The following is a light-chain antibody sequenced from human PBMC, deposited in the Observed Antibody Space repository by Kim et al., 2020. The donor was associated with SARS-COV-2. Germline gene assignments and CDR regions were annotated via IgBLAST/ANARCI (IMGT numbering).Light chain of an antibody. CDR2: ANN. J-gene: IGLJ3*02. CDR1: SSNIGADFD. CDR3: QSYDSSLSGWV. V-gene: IGLV1-40*03. Sequence: QRVTISCPGTSSNIGADFDVHWYQHRPGTAPKLLIFANNNRPSGVPDRLSASKSGASASLAITGLQAEDEADYYCQSYDSSLSGWVFGGGTQLTVL.